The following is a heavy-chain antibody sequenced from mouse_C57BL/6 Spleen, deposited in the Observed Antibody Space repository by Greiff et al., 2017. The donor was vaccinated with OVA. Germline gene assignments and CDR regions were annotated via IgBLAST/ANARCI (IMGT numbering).Heavy chain of an antibody. CDR3: ARSSSGYGAWFAY. V-gene: IGHV1-26*01. J-gene: IGHJ3*01. Sequence: VQLQQSGPELVKPGASVKISCKASGYTFTDYYMNWVKQSHGKSLEWIGDINPNNGGTSYNQQFKGKATLTVDKSSSTAYMELRSLTSEDSAVYYCARSSSGYGAWFAYWGQGTLVTVSA. CDR1: GYTFTDYY. D-gene: IGHD3-2*02. CDR2: INPNNGGT.